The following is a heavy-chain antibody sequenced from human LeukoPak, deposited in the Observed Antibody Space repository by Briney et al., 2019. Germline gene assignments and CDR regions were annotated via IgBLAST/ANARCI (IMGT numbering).Heavy chain of an antibody. Sequence: ASVTVSCKASGYTFPSYFMHWVRQAPGQGLEWMGIINPSGGSTSYAQKFQGRVTMTRDTSTSTVYMELSSLRSEDTAVYYCARDLASNYGGNSGNYYYGMDVWGQGTTVTVSS. D-gene: IGHD4-23*01. CDR1: GYTFPSYF. CDR2: INPSGGST. J-gene: IGHJ6*02. CDR3: ARDLASNYGGNSGNYYYGMDV. V-gene: IGHV1-46*01.